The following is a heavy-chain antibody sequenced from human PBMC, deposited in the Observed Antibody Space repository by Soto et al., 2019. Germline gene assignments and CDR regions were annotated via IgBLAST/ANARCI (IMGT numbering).Heavy chain of an antibody. CDR3: ATILNRAFET. D-gene: IGHD3-3*01. J-gene: IGHJ3*02. Sequence: EVQLVESGGGLVQPGGSLRLSCAASGFTFSSYWMSWVRQAPGRGLEWMGNIKQDGTEKDYVDSVKGRFTISRDNARTSVFLQMDSLRADDTAVYYCATILNRAFETWCQGTMVTVSS. V-gene: IGHV3-7*01. CDR1: GFTFSSYW. CDR2: IKQDGTEK.